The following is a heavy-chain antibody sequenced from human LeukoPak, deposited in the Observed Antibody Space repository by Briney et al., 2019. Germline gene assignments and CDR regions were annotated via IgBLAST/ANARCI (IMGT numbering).Heavy chain of an antibody. D-gene: IGHD5-18*01. CDR2: IHYSGRA. CDR3: ASYLTIGGNSYGFDY. V-gene: IGHV4-59*08. J-gene: IGHJ4*02. CDR1: GGSISRNY. Sequence: SETLSLTCTVSGGSISRNYWSWIRQAPGKGLEWIGYIHYSGRANYNPSLKSRVTMSADTSRNQFSLKVNSVAATDTAGYYCASYLTIGGNSYGFDYWGQGALVTVSS.